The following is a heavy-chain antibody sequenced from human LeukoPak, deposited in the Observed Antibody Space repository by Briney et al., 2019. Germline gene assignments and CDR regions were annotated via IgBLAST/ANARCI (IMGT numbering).Heavy chain of an antibody. D-gene: IGHD5-24*01. CDR1: GGSISSYY. J-gene: IGHJ4*02. Sequence: SETLSLTCTVSGGSISSYYWSWIRQPPGKGLGWIGYIYYSGITNYNPSLKSRVTISVDTSKNQFSLKLTSVTAADTAVYYCARRINYFDYWGQGTLVTVSS. V-gene: IGHV4-59*01. CDR2: IYYSGIT. CDR3: ARRINYFDY.